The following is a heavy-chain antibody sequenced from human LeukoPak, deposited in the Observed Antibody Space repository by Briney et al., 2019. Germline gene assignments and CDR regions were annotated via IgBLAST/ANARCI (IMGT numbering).Heavy chain of an antibody. CDR3: AKGYSGDYVGIHY. Sequence: GGTLRLSCAASGFTFSSYGMSWVRQAPGKGLEWVSAISGSGGSTYYADSVKGRFTISRDTLYLQMNSLRAEDTAVYYCAKGYSGDYVGIHYWGQGTLVTVSS. CDR2: ISGSGGST. V-gene: IGHV3-23*01. CDR1: GFTFSSYG. D-gene: IGHD4-17*01. J-gene: IGHJ4*02.